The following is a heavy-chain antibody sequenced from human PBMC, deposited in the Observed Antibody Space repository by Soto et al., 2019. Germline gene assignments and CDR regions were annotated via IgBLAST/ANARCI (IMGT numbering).Heavy chain of an antibody. V-gene: IGHV5-51*01. CDR1: DTTHW. Sequence: GESLKISWKVSDTTHWIGWVRQKPGKGLEWMGIIYPGDSDTKYSPSFQGQVTISVDKSISTAYLHWSSLKASDTATYYCARLVNYYFGMDVWGLGTTVTVSS. J-gene: IGHJ6*02. CDR2: IYPGDSDT. CDR3: ARLVNYYFGMDV.